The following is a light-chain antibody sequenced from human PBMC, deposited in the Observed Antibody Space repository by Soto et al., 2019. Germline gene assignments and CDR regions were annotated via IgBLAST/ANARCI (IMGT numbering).Light chain of an antibody. CDR3: HQYNSAPRT. V-gene: IGKV1-27*01. Sequence: DIQMTQSPSSLSASVGDRVTITCRASQGINNNLAWYQQKPGKVPKLLIYAASTFQSGVPSRFSASGSGTDFTLTISSLQPEDVATYYCHQYNSAPRTFGQGTKVEIK. CDR2: AAS. J-gene: IGKJ1*01. CDR1: QGINNN.